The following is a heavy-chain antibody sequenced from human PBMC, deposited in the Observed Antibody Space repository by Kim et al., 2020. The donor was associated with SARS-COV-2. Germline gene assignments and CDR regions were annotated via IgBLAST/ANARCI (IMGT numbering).Heavy chain of an antibody. D-gene: IGHD2-15*01. Sequence: SETLSLTCAVYGGSFSGYYWSWIRQPPGKGLEWIGEINHSGSTNYNPSLKSRVTISVDTSKNQFSLKLSSVTAADTAVYYCARTGPLLYSMDVWGQGTTV. V-gene: IGHV4-34*01. CDR2: INHSGST. CDR3: ARTGPLLYSMDV. CDR1: GGSFSGYY. J-gene: IGHJ6*02.